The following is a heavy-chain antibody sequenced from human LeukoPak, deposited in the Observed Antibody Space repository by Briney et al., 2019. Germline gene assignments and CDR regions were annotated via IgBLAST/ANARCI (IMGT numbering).Heavy chain of an antibody. CDR1: ADSFSSHY. CDR2: ISYIGST. Sequence: PSETLSLTCAVSADSFSSHYWTWIRQSPGPGLEWIGYISYIGSTNSNPSLKSRVTISIDTSTNQFSLKLRSVTAADTAVYYCARDLVTVTKGFDIWGQGTMVSVSS. CDR3: ARDLVTVTKGFDI. V-gene: IGHV4-59*11. J-gene: IGHJ3*02. D-gene: IGHD4-17*01.